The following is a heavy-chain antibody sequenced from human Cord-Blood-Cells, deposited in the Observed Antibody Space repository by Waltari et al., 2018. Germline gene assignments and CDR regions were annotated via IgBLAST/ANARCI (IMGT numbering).Heavy chain of an antibody. Sequence: QVQLQESGPGLVKPSETLSLTCPVSGGSISSYYWSCTRQPPGKGLEWIGYIYYSGSTNYNPSLKSRVTISVDTSKNQFSLKLSSVTAADTAVYYCARAGSGSYYYYYGMDVWGQGTTVTVSS. J-gene: IGHJ6*02. CDR3: ARAGSGSYYYYYGMDV. CDR1: GGSISSYY. V-gene: IGHV4-59*01. CDR2: IYYSGST. D-gene: IGHD3-10*01.